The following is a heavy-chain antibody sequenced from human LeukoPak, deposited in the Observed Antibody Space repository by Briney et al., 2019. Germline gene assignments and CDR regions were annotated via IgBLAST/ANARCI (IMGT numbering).Heavy chain of an antibody. J-gene: IGHJ4*02. D-gene: IGHD3-16*01. V-gene: IGHV1-69*13. CDR1: GGTFISYA. Sequence: GASVKVSCKASGGTFISYAISWVRQAPGQGLEWMGGIIPIFGTANYAQKFQGRVTITADESTSTAYMELSSLRAEDTAVYYCARDYGDYVWGSGYFDYWGQGTLVTVSS. CDR3: ARDYGDYVWGSGYFDY. CDR2: IIPIFGTA.